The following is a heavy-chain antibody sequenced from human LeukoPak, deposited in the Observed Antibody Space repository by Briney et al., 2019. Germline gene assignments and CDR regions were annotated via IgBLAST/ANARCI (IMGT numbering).Heavy chain of an antibody. CDR1: GFTFSSYA. Sequence: AGGSLRLSCAASGFTFSSYAMSWVRQAPGKGLEWVSAISGSGGSTYYADSVKGRFTISRDNSKNTLYLQMNSLRAEDTAVYYCAKSPSTGVVVPAVIQLYFDYWGQGTLVTVSS. CDR2: ISGSGGST. D-gene: IGHD2-2*01. J-gene: IGHJ4*02. V-gene: IGHV3-23*01. CDR3: AKSPSTGVVVPAVIQLYFDY.